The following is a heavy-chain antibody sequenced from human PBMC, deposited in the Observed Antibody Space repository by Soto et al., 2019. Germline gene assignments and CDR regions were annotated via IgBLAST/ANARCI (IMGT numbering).Heavy chain of an antibody. J-gene: IGHJ3*02. CDR3: AKATATGGGAFDI. D-gene: IGHD2-8*02. Sequence: GSLRLSCAASGFTCSSYDMSWVRQAPGKGLEWVSTILVAGSTHYPDSVKGRFAISRDISKNTVFLQMNSLTAGDTAVYYCAKATATGGGAFDICGQGTVVTVSS. CDR1: GFTCSSYD. V-gene: IGHV3-23*01. CDR2: ILVAGST.